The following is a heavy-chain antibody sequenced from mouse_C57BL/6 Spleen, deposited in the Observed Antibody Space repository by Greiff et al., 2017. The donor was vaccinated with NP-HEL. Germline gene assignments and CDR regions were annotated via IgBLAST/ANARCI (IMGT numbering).Heavy chain of an antibody. D-gene: IGHD1-1*01. J-gene: IGHJ2*01. CDR2: ISYSGST. CDR3: ARYYYGSSYGYCDD. Sequence: EVQVVESGPGMVKPSPSLSLTCTVTGYSITSGYDWHWIRHFPGNKLEWMGYISYSGSTNYNPSLKSQISITHDTSKNHFFLKLNSVTTEDTATYYCARYYYGSSYGYCDDWGQGTTLTVSS. CDR1: GYSITSGYD. V-gene: IGHV3-1*01.